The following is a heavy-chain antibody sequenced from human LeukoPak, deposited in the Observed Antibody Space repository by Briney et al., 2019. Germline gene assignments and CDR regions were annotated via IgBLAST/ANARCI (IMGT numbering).Heavy chain of an antibody. D-gene: IGHD3-10*01. J-gene: IGHJ4*02. CDR3: ARYDGGSGPFDY. CDR2: IYTSGST. Sequence: PSQTLSLTCTVSGGSISSGSYYWSWIRQPAGKGLEWIGRIYTSGSTNYNPSLKSRVTISVDTSKNQFSLKLSSVTAADTAVYYCARYDGGSGPFDYWGQGTLVTVSS. CDR1: GGSISSGSYY. V-gene: IGHV4-61*02.